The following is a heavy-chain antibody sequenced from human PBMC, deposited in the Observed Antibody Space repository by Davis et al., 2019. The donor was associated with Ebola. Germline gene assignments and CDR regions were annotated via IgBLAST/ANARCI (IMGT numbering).Heavy chain of an antibody. D-gene: IGHD3-3*01. CDR3: ARDHRFLEWLYAFDI. V-gene: IGHV1-3*01. CDR1: GYTFTSYA. Sequence: AASVKVSCKASGYTFTSYAMHWVRQAPGQRLEWMGWINAGNGNTKYSQKFQGRVTITRDTSASTAYMELRSLRSDDTAVYYCARDHRFLEWLYAFDIWGQGTMVTVSS. CDR2: INAGNGNT. J-gene: IGHJ3*02.